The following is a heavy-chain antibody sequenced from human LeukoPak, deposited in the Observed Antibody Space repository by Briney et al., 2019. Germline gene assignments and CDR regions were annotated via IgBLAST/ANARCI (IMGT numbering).Heavy chain of an antibody. J-gene: IGHJ4*02. CDR2: IYTSGST. V-gene: IGHV4-61*02. CDR3: ARDRGWSLALDY. Sequence: SQTLSLTCTVSGGSISSGDYYWSWIRQPAGKGLEWIGRIYTSGSTNYSPSLKSRVTISVDTSKNQFSLKLSSVTAADTAVYYCARDRGWSLALDYWGQGTLVTVSS. CDR1: GGSISSGDYY.